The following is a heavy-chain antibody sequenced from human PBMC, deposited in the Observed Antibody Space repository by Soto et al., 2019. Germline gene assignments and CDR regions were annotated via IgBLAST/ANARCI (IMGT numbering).Heavy chain of an antibody. D-gene: IGHD2-2*02. J-gene: IGHJ6*02. Sequence: QVQLVQSGAEVKKPGASVKVSCKASGYTFTSYGISWVQQAPGQGLEWMGWISAYNGNTNYAQKLQGRVTMTTDTSTSTAYMELRSLRSDDTAVYYCARYQLLYIAALASEPYYYYGMDVWGQGTTVTVSS. CDR1: GYTFTSYG. CDR2: ISAYNGNT. V-gene: IGHV1-18*01. CDR3: ARYQLLYIAALASEPYYYYGMDV.